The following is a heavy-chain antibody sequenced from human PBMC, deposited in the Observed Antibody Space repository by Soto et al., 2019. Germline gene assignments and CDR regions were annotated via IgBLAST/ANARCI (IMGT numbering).Heavy chain of an antibody. CDR3: ARAEANYYYYYGMDV. CDR1: GGSVSSGNYY. D-gene: IGHD6-25*01. CDR2: IYYSGST. J-gene: IGHJ6*04. Sequence: QVQLQESGPGLVKPSETLSLTCTVSGGSVSSGNYYWIWMRQPPGKGLEWIGYIYYSGSTNYNPYLKSRVTLSLDTSNNHFSLKLRSVTAADTDVYYCARAEANYYYYYGMDVWGKGTTVTVSS. V-gene: IGHV4-61*01.